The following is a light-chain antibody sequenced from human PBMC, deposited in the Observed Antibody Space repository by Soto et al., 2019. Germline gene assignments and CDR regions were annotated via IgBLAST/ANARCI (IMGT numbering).Light chain of an antibody. Sequence: QSVLTQPPSVSGTPGQRVIISCSGSRSNIGSNSVNWYQQLPGTAPKLLIYINDQRPSGGPDRFSGSTSGTSVSLAISGLQSEDETDYYCASCDDRLKGYVFGTGTKVTVL. CDR3: ASCDDRLKGYV. J-gene: IGLJ1*01. CDR1: RSNIGSNS. V-gene: IGLV1-44*01. CDR2: IND.